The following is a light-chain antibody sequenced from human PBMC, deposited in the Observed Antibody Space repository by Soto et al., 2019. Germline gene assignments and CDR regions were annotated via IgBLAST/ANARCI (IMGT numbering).Light chain of an antibody. Sequence: EIVTTQSPATLSVSPGEGATLSCRASQSVSHNLAWYQQKPGQAPRLLIYGASTRATGIPTRFSGSGSGTEFTLTISSLQSEDFAVYYCEQYNSWPPLYTFGQGTKLEIK. V-gene: IGKV3-15*01. CDR2: GAS. J-gene: IGKJ2*01. CDR3: EQYNSWPPLYT. CDR1: QSVSHN.